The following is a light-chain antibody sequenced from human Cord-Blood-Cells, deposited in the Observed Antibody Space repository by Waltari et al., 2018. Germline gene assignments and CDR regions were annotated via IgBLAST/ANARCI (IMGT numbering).Light chain of an antibody. CDR3: MQALQTPLT. J-gene: IGKJ4*01. Sequence: IVMPHSPLSLPVTPGEPASISCRSSQSLLHSNGYNYLDWYLQKPGQSPQLLIYLGSNRASGVPDRFSGSGSGTDFTLKISRVEAEDVGVYYCMQALQTPLTFGGGTKVEIK. CDR2: LGS. CDR1: QSLLHSNGYNY. V-gene: IGKV2-28*01.